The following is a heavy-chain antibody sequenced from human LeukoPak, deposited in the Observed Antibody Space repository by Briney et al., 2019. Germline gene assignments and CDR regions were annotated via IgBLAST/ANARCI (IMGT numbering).Heavy chain of an antibody. CDR1: GGSISSYY. CDR2: IYYSGSI. Sequence: SETLSLTCTVSGGSISSYYWSWIRQPPGKGLEWIGYIYYSGSINYNPSLKSRVTISVDTSKNQFSLKLSSVTAADTAVYYCARDEDSSGWFDYWGQGTLVTVSS. J-gene: IGHJ4*02. D-gene: IGHD6-19*01. CDR3: ARDEDSSGWFDY. V-gene: IGHV4-59*01.